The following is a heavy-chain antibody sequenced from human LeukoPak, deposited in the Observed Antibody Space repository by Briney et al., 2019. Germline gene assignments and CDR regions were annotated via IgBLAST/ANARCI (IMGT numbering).Heavy chain of an antibody. J-gene: IGHJ4*02. D-gene: IGHD6-19*01. CDR3: AREEGVAGNAFDY. CDR2: NIPIFGTA. Sequence: ASVKVSCKASGGTFSSYAISWVRQAPGQGLEWMGGNIPIFGTAKYEQKFQGRVTITAEEYTSTAYMELSSLRSEDTAVYYCAREEGVAGNAFDYWGQGTLVTVSS. V-gene: IGHV1-69*13. CDR1: GGTFSSYA.